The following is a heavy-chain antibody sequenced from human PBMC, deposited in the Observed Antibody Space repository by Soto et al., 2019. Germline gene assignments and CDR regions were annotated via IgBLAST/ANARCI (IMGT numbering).Heavy chain of an antibody. V-gene: IGHV3-30*18. Sequence: HVQLVESGGGVVQPGRSLRLSCAASGFTFSNYGMHWVRQAPGKGLEWVAVISYDGSNKYYADSVKGRFTISRDNSKNTLYLQMNSLRAEDTAVYYCAKDIWRSGSNSPFDYWGQGTLVTVSS. CDR2: ISYDGSNK. D-gene: IGHD1-26*01. CDR3: AKDIWRSGSNSPFDY. CDR1: GFTFSNYG. J-gene: IGHJ4*02.